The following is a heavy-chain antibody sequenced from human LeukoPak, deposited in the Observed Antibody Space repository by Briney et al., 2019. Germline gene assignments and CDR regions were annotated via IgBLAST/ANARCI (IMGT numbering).Heavy chain of an antibody. CDR3: AGRRVLDASFDY. D-gene: IGHD3-16*01. Sequence: PGGSLRLSCAASGFTVSNNYMRWVRQAPGKGLEWVSVIYSGDNTYYVESVKGRFTISIANSKNTLFLQMNRRRAEDTAVYYCAGRRVLDASFDYWGQGTLVTVSS. CDR1: GFTVSNNY. J-gene: IGHJ4*02. CDR2: IYSGDNT. V-gene: IGHV3-66*02.